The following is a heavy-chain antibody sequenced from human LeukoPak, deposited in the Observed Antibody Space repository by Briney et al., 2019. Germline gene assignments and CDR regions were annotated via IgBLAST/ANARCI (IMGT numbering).Heavy chain of an antibody. CDR1: GFTFSSYA. CDR3: ARPKGQWLVLDY. J-gene: IGHJ4*02. CDR2: LSYDGSNK. D-gene: IGHD6-19*01. V-gene: IGHV3-30-3*01. Sequence: PGGSLRLSCAASGFTFSSYAMHWVRQAPGKGLEWVAVLSYDGSNKYYADSVKGRFTISRDNSKNTLYLQMNSLRAEDTAVYYCARPKGQWLVLDYWGQGTLVTVCS.